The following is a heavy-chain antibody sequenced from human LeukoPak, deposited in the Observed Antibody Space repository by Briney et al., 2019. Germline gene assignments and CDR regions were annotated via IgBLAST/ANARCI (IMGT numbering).Heavy chain of an antibody. D-gene: IGHD3-22*01. V-gene: IGHV3-73*01. CDR2: IRSKGNSYAT. CDR3: TSHYDSSGYLSAY. Sequence: GGSLRLSCAAPGFTFSGSAMHWVRQASGKGLEWVGRIRSKGNSYATAYAASVKGRFTISRDDSKNTAYLQMNSLKIEDTAVYYCTSHYDSSGYLSAYWGQGTLVTVSS. J-gene: IGHJ4*02. CDR1: GFTFSGSA.